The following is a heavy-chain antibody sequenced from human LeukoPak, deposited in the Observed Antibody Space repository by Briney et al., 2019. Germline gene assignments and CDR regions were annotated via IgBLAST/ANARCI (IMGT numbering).Heavy chain of an antibody. CDR2: MNQDGSDK. Sequence: GGSLRLSCTTAGFTFSDYWMNWVRQAPGKGLEWVANMNQDGSDKYYVDSVKGRFTISRDNAKNSVYLQMNRLRAEDTAVYFCARDFRNAGDYWGQGTLVTVSS. CDR1: GFTFSDYW. J-gene: IGHJ4*02. V-gene: IGHV3-7*01. CDR3: ARDFRNAGDY. D-gene: IGHD1-14*01.